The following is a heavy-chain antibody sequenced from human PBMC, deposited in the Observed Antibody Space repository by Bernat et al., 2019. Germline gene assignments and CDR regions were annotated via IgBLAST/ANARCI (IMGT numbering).Heavy chain of an antibody. V-gene: IGHV1-2*06. D-gene: IGHD6-19*01. CDR1: GYTFTGYY. CDR2: INPNSGGT. J-gene: IGHJ4*02. CDR3: ARDKPSGWELGNY. Sequence: QVQLVQYGAEVKKPGASVKVSCKASGYTFTGYYMHWVRQAPGQGLEWMGRINPNSGGTNYAQKFQGRVTMTRDTSISTAYMELRSLRSDDTAVYYCARDKPSGWELGNYWGQGTLVTVSS.